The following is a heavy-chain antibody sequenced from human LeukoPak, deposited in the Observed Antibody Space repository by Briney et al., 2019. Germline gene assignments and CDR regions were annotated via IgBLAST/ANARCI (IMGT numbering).Heavy chain of an antibody. CDR2: IYYSGST. CDR3: ATIKYSYYSMDV. J-gene: IGHJ6*03. V-gene: IGHV4-39*01. D-gene: IGHD5-24*01. Sequence: KPSETLSLTCTVSGGSIRSSSYYWGWIRQPPGKGLEWIGSIYYSGSTYYNPSLKSRVTISVGTSKNQFSLKLSSVTDADTAVYYCATIKYSYYSMDVWGKGTTVTVSS. CDR1: GGSIRSSSYY.